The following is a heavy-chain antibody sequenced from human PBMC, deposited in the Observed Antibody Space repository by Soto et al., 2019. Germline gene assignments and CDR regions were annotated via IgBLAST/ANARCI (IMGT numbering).Heavy chain of an antibody. Sequence: SETLSLTCNVSGGAIPGYYWNWIRQPPGKGLEWIGYVYFSGSTKYNPSLKSRVTILVDMSKNQFSLRLTPVTSADPAVYYCSRERRAVASTADAFDIWGQGTMVT. D-gene: IGHD6-19*01. J-gene: IGHJ3*02. CDR2: VYFSGST. CDR1: GGAIPGYY. CDR3: SRERRAVASTADAFDI. V-gene: IGHV4-59*01.